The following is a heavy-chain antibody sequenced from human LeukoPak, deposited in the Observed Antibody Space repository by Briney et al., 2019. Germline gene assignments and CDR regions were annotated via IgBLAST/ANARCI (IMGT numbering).Heavy chain of an antibody. CDR2: IRPDGTDA. CDR3: ARDLWGTFDY. D-gene: IGHD7-27*01. V-gene: IGHV3-74*01. J-gene: IGHJ4*02. CDR1: GFTFSDFW. Sequence: PGGSLRLSCAASGFTFSDFWMHWVRQAPGKGPVWVSRIRPDGTDASYADSVKGRFTISRDNARNTLFLQISSLRDEDTAVYYCARDLWGTFDYWGQGTLVIVSS.